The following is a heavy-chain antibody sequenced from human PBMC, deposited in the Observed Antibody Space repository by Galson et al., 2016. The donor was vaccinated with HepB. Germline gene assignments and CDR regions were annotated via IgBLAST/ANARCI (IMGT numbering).Heavy chain of an antibody. J-gene: IGHJ5*02. D-gene: IGHD6-6*01. CDR1: GGTFSTSA. V-gene: IGHV1-69*13. CDR2: IIPVFGTA. CDR3: ARVPYSSSSTNWFDP. Sequence: SVKVSCKASGGTFSTSAISWVRQAPGQGLEWMGGIIPVFGTANYAQKFQGRVTITADESTSTAYMELSSLSSEDTAVYYCARVPYSSSSTNWFDPWGQGTLVSVSS.